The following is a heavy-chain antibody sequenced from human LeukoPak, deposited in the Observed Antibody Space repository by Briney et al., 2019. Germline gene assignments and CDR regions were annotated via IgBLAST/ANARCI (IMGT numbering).Heavy chain of an antibody. D-gene: IGHD3-10*01. V-gene: IGHV3-23*01. J-gene: IGHJ4*02. CDR2: ISGNGGNT. Sequence: PGGSLRLSCAASGFTFSSYAMSWVRQAPGKGLEWVSAISGNGGNTYYADSVKGRFTISRDNSKNTLYLQMNSLRAEDTAVYYCAEDLPAKTMVRGVIGSFDYWGQGTLVTVSS. CDR1: GFTFSSYA. CDR3: AEDLPAKTMVRGVIGSFDY.